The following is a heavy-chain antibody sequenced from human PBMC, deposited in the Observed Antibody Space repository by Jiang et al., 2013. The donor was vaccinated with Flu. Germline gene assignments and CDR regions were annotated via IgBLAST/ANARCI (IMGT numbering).Heavy chain of an antibody. V-gene: IGHV3-21*01. CDR3: ARDKREGSDY. J-gene: IGHJ4*02. CDR2: ISSSSSYI. D-gene: IGHD1-26*01. CDR1: GFTFSSYS. Sequence: GFTFSSYSMNWVRQAPGKGLEWVSSISSSSSYIYYADSVKGRFTISRDNAKNSLYLQMNSLRAEDTAVYYCARDKREGSDYWGQGTLVTVSS.